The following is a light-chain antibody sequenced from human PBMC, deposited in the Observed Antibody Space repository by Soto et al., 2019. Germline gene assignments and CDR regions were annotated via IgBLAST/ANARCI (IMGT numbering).Light chain of an antibody. CDR2: DVS. Sequence: QSVLTQPASVSGSPGQSITISCTGTSSDVGGYNYVSWYQQHPGKAPKLIIYDVSNRPSGFSNRFSGSKSGNTASMTISGLHADDEADYYCSSYTSSSTLLYVFGTGTKVTVL. CDR1: SSDVGGYNY. J-gene: IGLJ1*01. CDR3: SSYTSSSTLLYV. V-gene: IGLV2-14*01.